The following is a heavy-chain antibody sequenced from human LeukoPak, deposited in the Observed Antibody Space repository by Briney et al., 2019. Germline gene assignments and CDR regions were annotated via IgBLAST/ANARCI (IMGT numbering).Heavy chain of an antibody. V-gene: IGHV4-39*07. J-gene: IGHJ3*02. CDR2: IYYSGST. Sequence: SETLSLTCTVSGGSISSSSYYWGWIRQPPGKGLEWIGSIYYSGSTYYNPSLKSRVTISVDRSKNQFSLKLSSVTAADTAVYYCARVGWETDAFDIWGQGTMVTVSS. CDR1: GGSISSSSYY. CDR3: ARVGWETDAFDI. D-gene: IGHD6-19*01.